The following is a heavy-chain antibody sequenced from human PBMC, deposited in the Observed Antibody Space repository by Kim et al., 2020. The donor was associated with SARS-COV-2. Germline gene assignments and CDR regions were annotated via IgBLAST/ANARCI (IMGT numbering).Heavy chain of an antibody. V-gene: IGHV3-48*02. Sequence: GGSLRLSCAASGFTFSSYSMNWVRQAPGKGLEWVSYISSSSSTIYYADSVKGRFTISRDNAKNSLYLQMNSLRDEDTAVYYCARDYYYDSSGPGAFDIWGQGTMVTVSS. CDR1: GFTFSSYS. D-gene: IGHD3-22*01. J-gene: IGHJ3*02. CDR3: ARDYYYDSSGPGAFDI. CDR2: ISSSSSTI.